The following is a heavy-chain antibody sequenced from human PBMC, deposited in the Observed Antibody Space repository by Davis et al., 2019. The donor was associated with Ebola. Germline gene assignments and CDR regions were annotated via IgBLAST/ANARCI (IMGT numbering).Heavy chain of an antibody. D-gene: IGHD1-20*01. Sequence: GESLKTSCTASEFTFTTSRMSWLRQAPGTGLEWVANISPDGSTIYYVDSVKGRFTISRDNAKKSLYLQMNSLIADDTAVYYCASGDRGNWLFEYWVQGTLVTVSS. CDR3: ASGDRGNWLFEY. V-gene: IGHV3-7*03. CDR2: ISPDGSTI. J-gene: IGHJ4*02. CDR1: EFTFTTSR.